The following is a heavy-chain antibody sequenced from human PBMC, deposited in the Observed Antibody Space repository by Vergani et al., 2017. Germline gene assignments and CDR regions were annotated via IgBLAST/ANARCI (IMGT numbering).Heavy chain of an antibody. Sequence: EVQLVQSGAEVKKPGESLKISCKGSGNTFTTYWIGWVRQMPGKGLEWMGIIYPGDSDTRYSPSFQGQVTISADKSVSTAYLQWSSLKASDTAIYYCACTTGGRYWYFDLWGRGTLVTVSS. CDR1: GNTFTTYW. D-gene: IGHD1-1*01. CDR2: IYPGDSDT. J-gene: IGHJ2*01. CDR3: ACTTGGRYWYFDL. V-gene: IGHV5-51*01.